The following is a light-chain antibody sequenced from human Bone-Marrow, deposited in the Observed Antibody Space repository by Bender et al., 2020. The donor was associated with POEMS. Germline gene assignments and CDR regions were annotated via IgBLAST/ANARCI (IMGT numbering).Light chain of an antibody. Sequence: QSVLTQPPSASGTPGQRVTISCSGSSSNIGTNPVNWYQQLPGTAPKLLIYINNQRPSGVSKRFSGARSTNTASLTISGLQAEDEADYYCCSYAGSSTWVFGGGTKLTVL. CDR2: INN. CDR3: CSYAGSSTWV. CDR1: SSNIGTNP. V-gene: IGLV1-44*01. J-gene: IGLJ3*02.